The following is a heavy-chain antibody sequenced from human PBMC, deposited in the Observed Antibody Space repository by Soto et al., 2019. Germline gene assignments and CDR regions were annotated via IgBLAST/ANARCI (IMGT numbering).Heavy chain of an antibody. CDR1: GGSISSGGYY. V-gene: IGHV4-31*01. Sequence: QVQLQESGPGLVKPSETLSLTCSVSGGSISSGGYYWHCIRQHPERGLEWIGYIYYSGKTILNPSLQKLATISINTSKSEFTLTLTTLTAADTAVYFGARATGGAVADFDYWGEGTLVTVSS. CDR3: ARATGGAVADFDY. CDR2: IYYSGKT. J-gene: IGHJ4*02. D-gene: IGHD6-19*01.